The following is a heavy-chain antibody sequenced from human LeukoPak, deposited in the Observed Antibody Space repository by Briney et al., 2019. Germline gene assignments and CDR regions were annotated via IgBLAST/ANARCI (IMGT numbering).Heavy chain of an antibody. CDR2: INHSGST. D-gene: IGHD3-10*01. V-gene: IGHV4-34*01. Sequence: SETRSLTCAVYGGSFSGYYWSWIRQPPGKGLEWIGEINHSGSTNYNPSLKSRVTISVDTSKNQFSLKLSSVTAADTAVYYCARGMVRGVIPQGNWFDPWGQGTLVTVSS. CDR1: GGSFSGYY. CDR3: ARGMVRGVIPQGNWFDP. J-gene: IGHJ5*02.